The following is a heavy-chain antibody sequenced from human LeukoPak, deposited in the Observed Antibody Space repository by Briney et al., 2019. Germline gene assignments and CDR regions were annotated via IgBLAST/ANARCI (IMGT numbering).Heavy chain of an antibody. CDR1: GFSFSSYS. CDR3: ARATYYYDTSGPSEPIDY. J-gene: IGHJ4*02. CDR2: ISSSSSPI. Sequence: GGSLRLSCAASGFSFSSYSMNWVRQAPGKGLEWVSYISSSSSPIYYADSVKGRFTISRDNAKNSPYLQMNSLRAEDTAVYYCARATYYYDTSGPSEPIDYWGQGTLVTVSS. D-gene: IGHD3-22*01. V-gene: IGHV3-48*04.